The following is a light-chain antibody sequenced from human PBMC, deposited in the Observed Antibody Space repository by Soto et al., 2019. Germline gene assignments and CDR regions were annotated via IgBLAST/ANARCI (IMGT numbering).Light chain of an antibody. V-gene: IGKV3-20*01. CDR2: GAP. Sequence: EIVLTQSPGTLALSPGDRATLSCRASQSVGASYLARYQQDLGQAPSLLIFGAPNRATGVAARFIGSGSGACCGRAITRRGPEGVGVYFCGEEGGPPETFGQGTKVEIK. CDR3: GEEGGPPET. J-gene: IGKJ2*01. CDR1: QSVGASY.